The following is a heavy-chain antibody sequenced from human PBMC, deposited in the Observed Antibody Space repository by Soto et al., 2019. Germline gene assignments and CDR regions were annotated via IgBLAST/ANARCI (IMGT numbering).Heavy chain of an antibody. J-gene: IGHJ5*02. CDR1: RFTFSTYA. Sequence: EVQLLESGGGLVQPGGSLRLSCAASRFTFSTYALTWVRQAPGKGLEWVSDISGSGGNTYYADSVKGRFTISRDNSKNTLYLQMNSLRAEDTAVYYCAKSAMVRGGDWFDPWGQGTLVTVSS. V-gene: IGHV3-23*01. CDR2: ISGSGGNT. CDR3: AKSAMVRGGDWFDP. D-gene: IGHD3-10*01.